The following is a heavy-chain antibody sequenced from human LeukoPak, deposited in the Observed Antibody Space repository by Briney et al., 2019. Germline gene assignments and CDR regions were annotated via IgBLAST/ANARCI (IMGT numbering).Heavy chain of an antibody. D-gene: IGHD5-24*01. CDR3: ARDQGEMATIPDY. J-gene: IGHJ4*02. CDR2: INPNSGGT. CDR1: GYTFTGYY. V-gene: IGHV1-2*02. Sequence: GASVKVSCKASGYTFTGYYMHWVRQAPGQGLEWMGWINPNSGGTNYAQKFQGRVTMTGDTSIATAYMELSRLRSDDTAVYYCARDQGEMATIPDYWGQGTLVTVSS.